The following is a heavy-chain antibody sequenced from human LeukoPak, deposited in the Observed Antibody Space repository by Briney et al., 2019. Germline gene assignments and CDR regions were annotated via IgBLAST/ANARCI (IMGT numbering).Heavy chain of an antibody. CDR1: GFTFSSYS. CDR2: ISSSSSTI. D-gene: IGHD6-19*01. CDR3: ARDKAVAGTRRDAFDI. J-gene: IGHJ3*02. V-gene: IGHV3-48*02. Sequence: GGSLRLSCAVSGFTFSSYSMNWVRQAPGKGLEWVSYISSSSSTIYYADSVKGRFTISRDNAKNSLYLQMNSLRDEDTAVYYCARDKAVAGTRRDAFDIWGQGTMVTVSS.